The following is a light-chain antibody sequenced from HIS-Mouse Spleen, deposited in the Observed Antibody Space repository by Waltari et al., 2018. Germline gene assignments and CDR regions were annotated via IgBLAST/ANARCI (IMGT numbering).Light chain of an antibody. J-gene: IGLJ2*01. Sequence: SYVLTQPPSVSVAPGQTARITCGGNKLGSKRWHVYQQKPGQAPVLVVYDDSDRPSGIPERFSGSNSGNTATLTISRVEAGDEADYYCQVWDSSSDHVVFGGGTKLTVL. CDR1: KLGSKR. CDR3: QVWDSSSDHVV. V-gene: IGLV3-21*02. CDR2: DDS.